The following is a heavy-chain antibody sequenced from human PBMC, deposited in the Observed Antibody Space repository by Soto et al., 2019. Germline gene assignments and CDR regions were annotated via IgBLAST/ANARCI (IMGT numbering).Heavy chain of an antibody. CDR1: GFPFSDHA. V-gene: IGHV3-23*01. CDR3: AKDLYVQPPSGWFDP. Sequence: QPGGSLRLSCAASGFPFSDHAMHWVRQTPGKGLEWVSAITGRGDSTYYADSVKGRFTISRDNSKSTLYLQRMSLRAEDTAVYYCAKDLYVQPPSGWFDPWGQGTVVTVS. D-gene: IGHD1-26*01. CDR2: ITGRGDST. J-gene: IGHJ5*02.